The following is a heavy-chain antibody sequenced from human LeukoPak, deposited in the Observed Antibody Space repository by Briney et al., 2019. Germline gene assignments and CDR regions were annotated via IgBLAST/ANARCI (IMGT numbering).Heavy chain of an antibody. CDR2: IIPILGIA. CDR3: ARATAKGGKPTQPRAFDI. D-gene: IGHD1-26*01. J-gene: IGHJ3*02. Sequence: SVKVSCKASGGTFSSYAISWVRQAPGQGLEWMGRIIPILGIANYAQRFQGRVTITADKSTSTAYMELSSLRSEDTAVYYCARATAKGGKPTQPRAFDIWGQGTMVTVSS. V-gene: IGHV1-69*04. CDR1: GGTFSSYA.